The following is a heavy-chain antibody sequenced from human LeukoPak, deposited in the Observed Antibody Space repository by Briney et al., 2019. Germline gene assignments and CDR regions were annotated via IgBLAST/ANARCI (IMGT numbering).Heavy chain of an antibody. J-gene: IGHJ4*02. CDR1: GYTFTGYY. CDR3: ARTQLWLLDYFDY. V-gene: IGHV1-2*02. D-gene: IGHD5-18*01. CDR2: INPNSGGT. Sequence: ASVKVSCKASGYTFTGYYMHWVRQAPGQGLEWMGWINPNSGGTNYAQKFQGRVTMTRDTSISTVYMELSSLRSEDTAVYYCARTQLWLLDYFDYWGQGTLVTVSS.